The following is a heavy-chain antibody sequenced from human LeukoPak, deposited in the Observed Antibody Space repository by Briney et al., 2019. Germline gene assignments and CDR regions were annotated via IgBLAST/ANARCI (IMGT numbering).Heavy chain of an antibody. CDR2: IREERGQE. Sequence: GGSLRLSCVASGLTVSNHWMSWVRQAPGKGLEWVANIREERGQEYYVDSVKGRFTISKNSAKSSLYLQMNTLRVEDTAMYYCASLDTAKQPLANHWGQGTLVTVSS. J-gene: IGHJ5*02. D-gene: IGHD5-18*01. V-gene: IGHV3-7*03. CDR1: GLTVSNHW. CDR3: ASLDTAKQPLANH.